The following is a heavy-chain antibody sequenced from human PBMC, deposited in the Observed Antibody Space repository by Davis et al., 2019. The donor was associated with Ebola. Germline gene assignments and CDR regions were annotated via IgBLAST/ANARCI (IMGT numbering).Heavy chain of an antibody. CDR3: VKDRRWSYAFDI. D-gene: IGHD3-3*01. V-gene: IGHV3-64D*06. CDR1: GFTFNNYA. J-gene: IGHJ3*02. Sequence: GESLKISCSASGFTFNNYAMHWVRQAPGRGLDFVSGINDNGGTTHYVDSVKGRFTISRDDSRSTVYLQMSSLTVEDTALYYCVKDRRWSYAFDIWGQGTMVTVSS. CDR2: INDNGGTT.